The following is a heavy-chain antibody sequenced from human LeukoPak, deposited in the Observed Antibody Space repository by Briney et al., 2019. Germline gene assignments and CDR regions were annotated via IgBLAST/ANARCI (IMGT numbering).Heavy chain of an antibody. CDR3: ARELAYYYYMDV. CDR2: ISYDGSNK. J-gene: IGHJ6*03. CDR1: GFTFSSYA. Sequence: GRSLRLSCAASGFTFSSYAMHWVRQAPGKGLEWVAVISYDGSNKYYADSVKGRFTISRDKSKNTLYLQMNSLRAEDTAVYYCARELAYYYYMDVWGKGTTVTVSS. D-gene: IGHD6-6*01. V-gene: IGHV3-30*04.